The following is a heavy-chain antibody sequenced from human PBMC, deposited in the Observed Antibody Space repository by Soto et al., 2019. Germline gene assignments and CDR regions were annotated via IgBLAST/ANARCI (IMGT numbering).Heavy chain of an antibody. J-gene: IGHJ5*02. V-gene: IGHV3-23*01. Sequence: EVQLLESGGGLVQPGGSLRLSCAASGFAFGAYAMTWVRQAPGKGLEWVSVISGAGGNTYYADSVKGRFTVSRDKSKKMLYLEMNSLRVEDTAIYYCAKDPVPQLLPSWWIDPWGQGTRVTVSS. CDR1: GFAFGAYA. D-gene: IGHD2-15*01. CDR2: ISGAGGNT. CDR3: AKDPVPQLLPSWWIDP.